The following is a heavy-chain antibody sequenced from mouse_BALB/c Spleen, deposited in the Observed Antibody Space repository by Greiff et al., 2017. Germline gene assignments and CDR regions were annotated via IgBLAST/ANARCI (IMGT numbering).Heavy chain of an antibody. D-gene: IGHD1-2*01. CDR2: ISYSGST. V-gene: IGHV3-8*02. Sequence: EVQLQESGPSLVKPSQTLSLTCSVTGDSITSGYWNWIRKFPGNKLEYMGYISYSGSTYYNPSLKSRISITRDTSKNQYYLQLNSVTTEDTATYYCARYVSLLRPGPWYFDVWGAGTTVTVSS. CDR3: ARYVSLLRPGPWYFDV. CDR1: GDSITSGY. J-gene: IGHJ1*01.